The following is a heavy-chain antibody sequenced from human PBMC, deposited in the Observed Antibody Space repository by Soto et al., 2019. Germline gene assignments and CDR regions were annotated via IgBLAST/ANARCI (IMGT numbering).Heavy chain of an antibody. J-gene: IGHJ3*02. CDR3: ARDPLLGDSSGYYYGGDVGAFDI. V-gene: IGHV4-59*01. Sequence: PSETLSLTCTVSGGSISSYYWSWIRQPPGKGLEWIGYIYYSGSTNYNPSLKSRVTISADTSKNQFSLKLSSVTAADTAVYYCARDPLLGDSSGYYYGGDVGAFDIWGQGTMVTVS. CDR1: GGSISSYY. CDR2: IYYSGST. D-gene: IGHD3-22*01.